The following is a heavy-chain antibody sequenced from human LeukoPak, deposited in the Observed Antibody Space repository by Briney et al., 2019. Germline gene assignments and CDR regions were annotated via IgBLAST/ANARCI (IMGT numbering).Heavy chain of an antibody. V-gene: IGHV1-69*04. CDR1: GGTFSSHA. CDR3: AGNPLGTEMLMGYYYYGMGV. J-gene: IGHJ6*02. Sequence: SVKVSCKASGGTFSSHALSWGRQAPGQGLEWMGRIIPMFGVTNYAQNFQGRFTITADKSTPTVYMELPSLRSEATAVYYCAGNPLGTEMLMGYYYYGMGVWGQGTTVTVSS. D-gene: IGHD3-16*01. CDR2: IIPMFGVT.